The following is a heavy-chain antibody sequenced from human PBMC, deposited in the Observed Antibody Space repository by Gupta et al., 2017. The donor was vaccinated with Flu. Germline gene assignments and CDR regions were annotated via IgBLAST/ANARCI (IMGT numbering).Heavy chain of an antibody. CDR3: AKGAHCTLTSCYNHGGSWYYYMDV. CDR2: IRSSGGST. V-gene: IGHV3-23*01. Sequence: GIRSSGGSTYYADSVKGRFTISRDNSKNTLFLQMNSLRGDDTAVYYCAKGAHCTLTSCYNHGGSWYYYMDVWGKGTTVTVSS. D-gene: IGHD2-2*02. J-gene: IGHJ6*03.